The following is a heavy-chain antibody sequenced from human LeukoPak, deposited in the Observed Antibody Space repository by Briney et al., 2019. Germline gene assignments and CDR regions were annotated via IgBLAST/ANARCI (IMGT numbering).Heavy chain of an antibody. CDR1: GFTVSSNY. D-gene: IGHD2-2*01. CDR3: ARSRTGYCSSTSCYYYYGMDV. Sequence: GGSLRLSCAASGFTVSSNYMSWVRQAPGKGLEWVSVIYSGGSTYYADSVKGRFTISRDNSKNTLYLQMNSLRAEDTAVYYCARSRTGYCSSTSCYYYYGMDVWGQGTRSPSP. V-gene: IGHV3-66*01. CDR2: IYSGGST. J-gene: IGHJ6*02.